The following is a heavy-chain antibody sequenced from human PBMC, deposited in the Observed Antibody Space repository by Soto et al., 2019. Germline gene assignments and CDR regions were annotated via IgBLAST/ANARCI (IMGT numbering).Heavy chain of an antibody. J-gene: IGHJ4*02. CDR3: AKGGWYEDH. CDR1: GGSVSSDY. V-gene: IGHV4-59*08. CDR2: THNSGNT. D-gene: IGHD6-19*01. Sequence: SETLSLTCTVSGGSVSSDYWSWIRQPPGKGLEWIGYTHNSGNTDYNPSLKSRVTISLDASRNEFSLSPRSVTAADTAVYYCAKGGWYEDHWGQGTLVTVSS.